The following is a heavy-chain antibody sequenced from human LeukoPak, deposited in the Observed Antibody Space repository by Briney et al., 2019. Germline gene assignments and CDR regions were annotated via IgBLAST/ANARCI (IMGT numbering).Heavy chain of an antibody. J-gene: IGHJ4*02. CDR1: GASITTSY. CDR2: IYYSGGN. CDR3: ARGPVTTGYFAY. D-gene: IGHD4-17*01. Sequence: SETLSLTCTVSGASITTSYWSWIRQPPGKGLEWIGYIYYSGGNNYNPSLKSRVTISVDTSKNQFSLKLSSVTAADTAVYFCARGPVTTGYFAYWGQGTLVSVSS. V-gene: IGHV4-59*01.